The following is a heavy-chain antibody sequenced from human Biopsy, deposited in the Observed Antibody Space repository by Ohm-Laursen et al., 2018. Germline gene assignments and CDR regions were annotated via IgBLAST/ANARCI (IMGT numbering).Heavy chain of an antibody. CDR1: GGSISSDY. V-gene: IGHV4-59*01. CDR3: ARGQDYGGNKAFDI. CDR2: IYSSGIT. Sequence: PGTLSLTCAVSGGSISSDYWSWIRQSPGKGLEWIAYIYSSGITNYNPSLKSRLTISIDTSKNQFSLKLNSMTTADTAVYYCARGQDYGGNKAFDIWGQGTKVTVSP. J-gene: IGHJ3*02. D-gene: IGHD4-23*01.